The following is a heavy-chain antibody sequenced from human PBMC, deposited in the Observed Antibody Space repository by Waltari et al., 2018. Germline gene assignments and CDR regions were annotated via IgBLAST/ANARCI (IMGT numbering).Heavy chain of an antibody. CDR2: IIPILGIA. Sequence: QVQLVQSGAEVKKPGSSVKVSCKASGGTFSSYTISWVRQAPGQGLEWMGRIIPILGIANYGQKFQGSVTITADKSTSTAYVELSSLRSEDTAVYYCARDLDTAMVNPYWGQGTLVTVSS. CDR1: GGTFSSYT. V-gene: IGHV1-69*08. D-gene: IGHD5-18*01. J-gene: IGHJ4*02. CDR3: ARDLDTAMVNPY.